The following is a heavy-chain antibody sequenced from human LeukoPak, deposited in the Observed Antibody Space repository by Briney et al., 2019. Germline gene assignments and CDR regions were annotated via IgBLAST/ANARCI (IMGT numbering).Heavy chain of an antibody. D-gene: IGHD5-18*01. CDR2: INHSGST. V-gene: IGHV4-34*01. CDR3: ASSVSYGLTIDY. CDR1: GGSFSGYY. J-gene: IGHJ4*02. Sequence: SETLSLTCAVYGGSFSGYYWSWIRQPPGKGLEWIGEINHSGSTNYNPSLKSRVTISVDTSKNQFSLKLSSVTAADTAVYYCASSVSYGLTIDYWGQGTLVTVPS.